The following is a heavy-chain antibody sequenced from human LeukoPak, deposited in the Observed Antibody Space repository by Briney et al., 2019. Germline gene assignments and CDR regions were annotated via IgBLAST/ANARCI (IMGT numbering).Heavy chain of an antibody. Sequence: SETLSLTCAVYGGSFSDYWWTWIRQSPGKGLEWIGEVNHSGRTNYNPSLKSRVSISVDRSKKQFSLKLTSVTAADTAVYYCARDTAMAEADAFDIWGQGTMVTVSS. CDR1: GGSFSDYW. J-gene: IGHJ3*02. V-gene: IGHV4-34*01. CDR3: ARDTAMAEADAFDI. D-gene: IGHD5-18*01. CDR2: VNHSGRT.